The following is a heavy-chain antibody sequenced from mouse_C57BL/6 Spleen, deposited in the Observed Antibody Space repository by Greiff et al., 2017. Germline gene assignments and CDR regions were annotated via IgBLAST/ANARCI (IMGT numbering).Heavy chain of an antibody. CDR1: GFSFNTYA. V-gene: IGHV10-1*01. Sequence: EVQGVESGGGLVQPKGSLKLSCAASGFSFNTYAMNWVRQAPGKGLEWVARIRSKSNNYATYYADSVKDRFTISRDDSESMLYLQMNNLKTEDTAMYYCVREVYYGSSLFDYWGQGTTLTVSS. J-gene: IGHJ2*01. D-gene: IGHD1-1*01. CDR2: IRSKSNNYAT. CDR3: VREVYYGSSLFDY.